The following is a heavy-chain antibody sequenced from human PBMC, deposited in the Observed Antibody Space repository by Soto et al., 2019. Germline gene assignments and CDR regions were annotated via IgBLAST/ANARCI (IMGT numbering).Heavy chain of an antibody. Sequence: QVQLMQSGAEVKKPGASVKVSCKASGDTFTDYYIHWVRQAPGQGLEWMGTVNPSGGHTTYAQHFLGRVPXTXXXAXXTLYMEMTSLTSDDTAVYYCARGGHVVVVPAALDYWGQGTLVTVSS. D-gene: IGHD2-21*02. CDR3: ARGGHVVVVPAALDY. CDR1: GDTFTDYY. V-gene: IGHV1-46*01. J-gene: IGHJ4*02. CDR2: VNPSGGHT.